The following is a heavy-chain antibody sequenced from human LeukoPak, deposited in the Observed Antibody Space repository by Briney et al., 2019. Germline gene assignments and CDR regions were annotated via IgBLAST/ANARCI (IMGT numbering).Heavy chain of an antibody. D-gene: IGHD6-19*01. J-gene: IGHJ4*02. V-gene: IGHV3-30-3*01. CDR3: ARAVAGFDY. CDR1: GFTFSSYA. Sequence: GGSLRLSCAASGFTFSSYAMHWVRQAPGKGLEWVAVISYDGSNKYYADSVKGRFTISRDNSKNTLYLQMNSLRAEDTAVYYCARAVAGFDYWGQGTLVTVSS. CDR2: ISYDGSNK.